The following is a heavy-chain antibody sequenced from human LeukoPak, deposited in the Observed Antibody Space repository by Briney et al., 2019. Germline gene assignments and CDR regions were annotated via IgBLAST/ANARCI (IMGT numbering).Heavy chain of an antibody. J-gene: IGHJ4*02. CDR2: IYYSGST. Sequence: PSETLSLTCTVSGGSISSSSYYWGWIRQPPGKGLEWIGSIYYSGSTYYNPSLKSRVTISVDTSKNQFSLKLSSVTAADTAVYYCARAIGGYYFDYWGQGTLVTVSS. D-gene: IGHD3-10*01. CDR1: GGSISSSSYY. CDR3: ARAIGGYYFDY. V-gene: IGHV4-39*07.